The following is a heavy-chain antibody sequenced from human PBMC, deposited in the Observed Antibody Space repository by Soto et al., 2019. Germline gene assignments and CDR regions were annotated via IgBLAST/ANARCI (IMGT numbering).Heavy chain of an antibody. CDR2: ISSSGSTI. CDR3: TTLPGSQDAFDI. Sequence: GGSLRLSCAASGFTFSDYYMSWIRQAPGKGLEWVSYISSSGSTIYYADSVKGRFTISRDNAKNSLYLQMNSLRAEDTAVYYCTTLPGSQDAFDIWGQGTMVTVSS. V-gene: IGHV3-11*01. CDR1: GFTFSDYY. J-gene: IGHJ3*02. D-gene: IGHD2-15*01.